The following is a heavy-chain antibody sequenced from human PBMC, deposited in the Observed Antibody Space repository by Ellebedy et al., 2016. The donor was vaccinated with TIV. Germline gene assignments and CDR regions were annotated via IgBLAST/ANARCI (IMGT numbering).Heavy chain of an antibody. CDR1: GGSVSSTRYY. V-gene: IGHV4-39*01. Sequence: MPGGSLRLSCSVYGGSVSSTRYYWAWISPPPGKGLDYIGSVYYSGSPYYNPSFKSRVTLSADTSKNQFSLNLRTVTAADTAVYYCARTDPWQPIDDWGQGILVSVSS. CDR2: VYYSGSP. D-gene: IGHD2-21*02. J-gene: IGHJ4*02. CDR3: ARTDPWQPIDD.